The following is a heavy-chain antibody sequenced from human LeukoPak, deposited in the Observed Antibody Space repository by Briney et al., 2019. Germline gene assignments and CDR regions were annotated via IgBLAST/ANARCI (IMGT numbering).Heavy chain of an antibody. CDR3: AREPYDFWSGYYYMDV. J-gene: IGHJ6*03. Sequence: GGSLRLSCAASGFTFSSYSMNWVRQAPGKGLEWVSSISSSSSYIYYADSVKGRFTISRDNAKNSLYLQMNSLRAEDTAVYYCAREPYDFWSGYYYMDVWGKGTTVTVSS. CDR2: ISSSSSYI. CDR1: GFTFSSYS. D-gene: IGHD3-3*01. V-gene: IGHV3-21*01.